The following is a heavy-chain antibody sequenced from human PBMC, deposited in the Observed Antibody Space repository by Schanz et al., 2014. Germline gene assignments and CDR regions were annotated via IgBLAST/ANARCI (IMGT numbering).Heavy chain of an antibody. CDR1: GFSFSRYG. V-gene: IGHV3-30*03. CDR2: ISSDETVT. Sequence: QIQLVESGGGVVQPGTSLRLSCTISGFSFSRYGMHWVRQAPGKGLEWVAVISSDETVTYYVDSVKGRFTISRDNSKNTLYLQMSSLKTEDTALYYCVGIHVAVAEAFYWGQGALVIVS. CDR3: VGIHVAVAEAFY. J-gene: IGHJ4*02. D-gene: IGHD6-19*01.